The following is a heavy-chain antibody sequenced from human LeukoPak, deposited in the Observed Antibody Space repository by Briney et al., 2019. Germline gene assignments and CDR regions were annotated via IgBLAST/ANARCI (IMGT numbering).Heavy chain of an antibody. Sequence: GGSLRLSRAASGFPSSSYAMHWVRQAPGKGLKWVSAITGSGGTTHHAGAAKGRFTISRDNSKNTLYLQMNSLRVEDTAVYYCAKGGLNAFDIWGQGTVVTVSS. CDR1: GFPSSSYA. V-gene: IGHV3-23*01. CDR3: AKGGLNAFDI. CDR2: ITGSGGTT. J-gene: IGHJ3*02. D-gene: IGHD1-26*01.